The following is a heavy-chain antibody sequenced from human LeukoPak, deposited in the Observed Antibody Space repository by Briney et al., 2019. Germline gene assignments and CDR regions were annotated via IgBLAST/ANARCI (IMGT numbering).Heavy chain of an antibody. CDR2: IKQDGSEK. J-gene: IGHJ4*02. V-gene: IGHV3-7*01. D-gene: IGHD3-3*01. CDR1: GFTFSSYW. Sequence: GGSLRLSCAASGFTFSSYWMSWVRQAPGKGLEWVANIKQDGSEKYYVDSVKGRFTISRDNAKNSLYLQLNSLRAEDTAVYYCARVHLEWLLSLDYWGQGTLVTVSS. CDR3: ARVHLEWLLSLDY.